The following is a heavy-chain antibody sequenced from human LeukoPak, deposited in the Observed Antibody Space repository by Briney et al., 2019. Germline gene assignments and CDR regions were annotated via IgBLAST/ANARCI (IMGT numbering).Heavy chain of an antibody. CDR2: IYHSGST. D-gene: IGHD2-2*01. CDR3: ATYYCSRTCRFDY. V-gene: IGHV4-30-2*01. Sequence: SETLSLTCAVSGGSISSGGYSWSWIRQPPGKGLEWIGYIYHSGSTYYNPSLKSRVTISVDRSKNQFSLKLSSVTAADTAVYYCATYYCSRTCRFDYWGQGTLVTVSS. CDR1: GGSISSGGYS. J-gene: IGHJ4*02.